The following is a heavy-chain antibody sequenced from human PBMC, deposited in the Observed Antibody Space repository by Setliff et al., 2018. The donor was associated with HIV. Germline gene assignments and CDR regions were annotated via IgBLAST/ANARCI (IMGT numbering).Heavy chain of an antibody. J-gene: IGHJ4*02. V-gene: IGHV4-59*01. D-gene: IGHD3-3*01. CDR2: IYIYNSGST. CDR1: GGSLSGYY. Sequence: PSETLSLTCSVSGGSLSGYYWSWIRQPPGKGLEWIGYIYIYNSGSTNYNPSLTRRVTISVDTSRNQFSLKLTSVTAADTAIYYCARGVNFDYWGQGTQVTVSS. CDR3: ARGVNFDY.